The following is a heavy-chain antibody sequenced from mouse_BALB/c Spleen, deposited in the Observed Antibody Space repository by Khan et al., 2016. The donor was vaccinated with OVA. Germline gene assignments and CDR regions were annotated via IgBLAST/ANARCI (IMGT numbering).Heavy chain of an antibody. V-gene: IGHV3-2*02. CDR3: AKILGGDFDY. Sequence: EVQLQESGPGLVKPSQSLSLTCTVTGYSITSDYAWNWIRQFPGNKLEWMGYISYSGNTKYNPSLKSRISITRDTSKNQFFLQLNSVTIEDTAKYYVAKILGGDFDYWGQGTTLTVSS. J-gene: IGHJ2*01. CDR2: ISYSGNT. CDR1: GYSITSDYA.